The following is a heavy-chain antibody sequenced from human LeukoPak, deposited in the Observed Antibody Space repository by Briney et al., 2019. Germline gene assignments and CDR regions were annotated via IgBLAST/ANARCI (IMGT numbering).Heavy chain of an antibody. Sequence: GGSLRLSCAASGFTFSSYSMNWVRQAPGEGLEWVSSISSSSSYIYYADSVRGRFTISRDNAKNSLYLQMNSLRAEDTAVYYCATLTGYYNVAVDYWGQGTLVTVSS. CDR3: ATLTGYYNVAVDY. J-gene: IGHJ4*02. V-gene: IGHV3-21*01. D-gene: IGHD3-9*01. CDR1: GFTFSSYS. CDR2: ISSSSSYI.